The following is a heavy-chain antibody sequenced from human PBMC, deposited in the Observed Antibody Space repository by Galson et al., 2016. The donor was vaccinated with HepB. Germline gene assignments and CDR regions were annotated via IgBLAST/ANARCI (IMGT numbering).Heavy chain of an antibody. CDR2: VYDSGST. J-gene: IGHJ5*02. D-gene: IGHD2-21*02. Sequence: ETLSLTCTVSGGSISSYYWSWIRQPPGKGLEWIGYVYDSGSTEYNPSLKSRVTISLDTSRTRFSLKLRSVSAADTAVYYCARTTGDCGGDCSWFDPWGQGTLVTVSS. CDR1: GGSISSYY. V-gene: IGHV4-59*01. CDR3: ARTTGDCGGDCSWFDP.